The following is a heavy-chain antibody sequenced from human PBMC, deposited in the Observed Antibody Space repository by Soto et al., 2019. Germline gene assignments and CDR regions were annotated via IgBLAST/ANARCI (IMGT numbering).Heavy chain of an antibody. V-gene: IGHV1-2*04. CDR2: INPNSGGT. J-gene: IGHJ6*02. Sequence: ASVKVSCKASGYTFTGYYTHWVRQAPGQGLEWMGWINPNSGGTNYAQKFQGWVTMTRDTSISTAYMELSRLRSDDTAVYYCARGGYSYGQHYYYGMDVWGQGTTVTVSS. CDR3: ARGGYSYGQHYYYGMDV. CDR1: GYTFTGYY. D-gene: IGHD5-18*01.